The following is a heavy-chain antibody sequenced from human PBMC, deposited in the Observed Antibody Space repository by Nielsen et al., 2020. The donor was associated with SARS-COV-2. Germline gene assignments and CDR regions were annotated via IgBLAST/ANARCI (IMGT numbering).Heavy chain of an antibody. CDR3: ARDRRYSSDPYGMDV. CDR2: IIPIFGTA. V-gene: IGHV1-69*13. J-gene: IGHJ6*02. D-gene: IGHD6-19*01. Sequence: SVKVSCKVSGYTLTELSMHWVRQAPGKGLEWMGGIIPIFGTANYAQKFQGRVTITADESTSTAYMELSSLRSEDTAVYYCARDRRYSSDPYGMDVWGQGTTVTVSS. CDR1: GYTLTELS.